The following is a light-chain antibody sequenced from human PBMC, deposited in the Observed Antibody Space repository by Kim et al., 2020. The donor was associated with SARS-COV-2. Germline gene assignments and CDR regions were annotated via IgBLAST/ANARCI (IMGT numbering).Light chain of an antibody. V-gene: IGKV3-11*01. CDR2: DAS. CDR3: QQRNSWPRT. J-gene: IGKJ1*01. Sequence: LAPGERATLSCRASQSVGRYLAWYQQKPGQAPRVLIYDASNRFTGIPARFSGSGSGTDFTLTISSLEPEDFAVYYCQQRNSWPRTFGQGTKVDIK. CDR1: QSVGRY.